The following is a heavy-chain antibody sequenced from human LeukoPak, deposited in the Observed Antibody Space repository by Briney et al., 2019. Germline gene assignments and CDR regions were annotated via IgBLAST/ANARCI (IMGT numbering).Heavy chain of an antibody. CDR1: GGSLSNYY. CDR2: IDYRGST. D-gene: IGHD6-19*01. Sequence: SETLSLTCTVSGGSLSNYYWGWIRQPPGRGLEWIGTIDYRGSTYYNPSLKSRATISADMSKNQFCLKLSSVTAADTAVYYCAREYTLYRSGWFLDYWGQGTVVTVSS. J-gene: IGHJ4*02. V-gene: IGHV4-39*07. CDR3: AREYTLYRSGWFLDY.